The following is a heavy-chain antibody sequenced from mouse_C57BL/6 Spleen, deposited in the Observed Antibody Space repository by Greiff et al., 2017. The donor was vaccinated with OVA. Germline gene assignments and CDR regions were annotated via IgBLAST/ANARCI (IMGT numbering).Heavy chain of an antibody. J-gene: IGHJ2*01. V-gene: IGHV5-4*01. CDR3: ARDTTVVAEDYFDY. Sequence: EVNVVESGGGLVKPGGSLKLSCAASGFTFSSYAMSWVRQTPEKRLEWVATISDGGSYTYYPDNVKGRFTISRDNAKNNLYLQMSHLKSEDTAMYYCARDTTVVAEDYFDYWGQGTTLTVSS. CDR1: GFTFSSYA. D-gene: IGHD1-1*01. CDR2: ISDGGSYT.